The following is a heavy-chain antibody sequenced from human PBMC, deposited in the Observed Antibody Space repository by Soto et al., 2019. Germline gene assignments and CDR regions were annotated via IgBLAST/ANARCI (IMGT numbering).Heavy chain of an antibody. V-gene: IGHV4-4*01. CDR2: VYHTGDT. CDR3: AREIVTAGGNNYFDP. J-gene: IGHJ5*02. Sequence: PPETLSLTCRVSGRTLASSLSWCWSRQSPGRGLEWIGNVYHTGDTNFDTSRQSRVTFSVDKSNNQFSLRLTSVTAADTAVYFCAREIVTAGGNNYFDPWGPGTLVTVSS. D-gene: IGHD2-21*02. CDR1: GRTLASSLS.